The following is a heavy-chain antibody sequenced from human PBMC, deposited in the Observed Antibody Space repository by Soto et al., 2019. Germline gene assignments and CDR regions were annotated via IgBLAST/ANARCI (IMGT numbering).Heavy chain of an antibody. V-gene: IGHV4-34*01. CDR3: ARGWRFDP. CDR2: INHSGTT. D-gene: IGHD1-1*01. J-gene: IGHJ5*02. Sequence: SEALSLTCGVSGGSFSCYRWNWIRQSPGQGLEWIGEINHSGTTKYNPSLESRINLSVDTSKRQFSLKMFSVTAADTAIYYCARGWRFDPWGQGAQVTVSS. CDR1: GGSFSCYR.